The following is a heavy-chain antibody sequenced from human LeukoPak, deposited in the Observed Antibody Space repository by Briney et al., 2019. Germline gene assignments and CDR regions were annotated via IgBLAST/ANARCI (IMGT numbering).Heavy chain of an antibody. CDR2: IYTSGST. Sequence: SETLSLTCTVSGGSISSGSYYWSWIRQPAGKGLEWFGRIYTSGSTNYNPSLKSRVTISVDTSKNQFSLKLSSVTAADTAVYYCARSYSGYDSQYYFDYWGQGTLVTVSS. D-gene: IGHD5-12*01. CDR3: ARSYSGYDSQYYFDY. V-gene: IGHV4-61*02. J-gene: IGHJ4*02. CDR1: GGSISSGSYY.